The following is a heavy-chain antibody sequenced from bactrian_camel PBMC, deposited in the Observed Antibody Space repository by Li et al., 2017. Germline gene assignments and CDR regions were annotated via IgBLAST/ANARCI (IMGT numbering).Heavy chain of an antibody. J-gene: IGHJ4*01. CDR3: AAFGSAYAYCSGPSGPSDSGEYKY. Sequence: HVQLVESGGGLVQPGGSLRLSCAASGFTFSSYWLYWVRQAPGKGLEWVSRITSGGGSTYYADSVKGRFTISRDNAKNTLYLQMNSLKTEDTAVYYCAAFGSAYAYCSGPSGPSDSGEYKYWGQGTQVTVS. D-gene: IGHD3*01. V-gene: IGHV3S1*01. CDR1: GFTFSSYW. CDR2: ITSGGGST.